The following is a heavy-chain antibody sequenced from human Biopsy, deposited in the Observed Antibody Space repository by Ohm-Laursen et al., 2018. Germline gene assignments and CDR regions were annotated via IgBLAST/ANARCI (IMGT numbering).Heavy chain of an antibody. CDR1: GFTFDDYA. Sequence: SLRLSCTASGFTFDDYAMHWVRQAPGRGLEWVSGISWSSRNIGYAGSVKGRFTISRDNAKNSLHLQMNSLRPEDTAVYYCARTRLSIVIKPAAVVFDNWGQGTLVTVSS. V-gene: IGHV3-9*01. CDR2: ISWSSRNI. CDR3: ARTRLSIVIKPAAVVFDN. J-gene: IGHJ4*02. D-gene: IGHD2-2*01.